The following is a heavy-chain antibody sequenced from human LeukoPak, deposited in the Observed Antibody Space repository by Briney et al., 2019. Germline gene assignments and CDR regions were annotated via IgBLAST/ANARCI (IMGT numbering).Heavy chain of an antibody. CDR3: ARDADVTTRRYYYYYFGMDV. V-gene: IGHV3-48*01. CDR2: ISSSSSTI. Sequence: GGSLRLSCAASGFTFISYSMNWVRQAPGKGLEWVSYISSSSSTIYYADSVKGRFTISRDNAKNSLYLQMNSLRAEDTAVYYCARDADVTTRRYYYYYFGMDVWGQGTTVTVSS. D-gene: IGHD4-11*01. J-gene: IGHJ6*02. CDR1: GFTFISYS.